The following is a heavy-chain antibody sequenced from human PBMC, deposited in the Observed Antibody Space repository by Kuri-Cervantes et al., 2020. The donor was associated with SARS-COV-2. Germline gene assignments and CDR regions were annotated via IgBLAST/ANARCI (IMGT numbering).Heavy chain of an antibody. CDR1: GFTVNSNY. CDR2: LTNDGSDA. CDR3: ARDSMTTRDFDY. D-gene: IGHD4-11*01. J-gene: IGHJ4*02. Sequence: GGSLRLSCAASGFTVNSNYMSWVRQAPGKGLEWVSRLTNDGSDAIFADSVKGRFTISRDNAKNMLYLYMNSLRADDTAVYYCARDSMTTRDFDYWGQGTLVTVSS. V-gene: IGHV3-74*01.